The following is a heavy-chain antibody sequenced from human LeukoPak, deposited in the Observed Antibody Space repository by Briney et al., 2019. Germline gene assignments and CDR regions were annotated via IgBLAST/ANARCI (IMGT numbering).Heavy chain of an antibody. Sequence: GGSLRLSCAASGFTFSSYWMSWFRQAPGKGLEWVANIKQDGSEKYYVDSVKGRFTISRDNAKNSLYLQMNSLRAEDTAVYYCARDGMGYADAFDIWGQGTMVTVSS. CDR1: GFTFSSYW. CDR3: ARDGMGYADAFDI. V-gene: IGHV3-7*01. D-gene: IGHD3-16*01. CDR2: IKQDGSEK. J-gene: IGHJ3*02.